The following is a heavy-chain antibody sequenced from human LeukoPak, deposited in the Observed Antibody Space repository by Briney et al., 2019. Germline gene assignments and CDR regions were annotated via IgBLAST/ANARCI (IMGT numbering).Heavy chain of an antibody. CDR2: INPSGGST. J-gene: IGHJ6*02. Sequence: ASVKVSCKASGYTFTSYYMHWVRQAPGQGLEWMGIINPSGGSTSYAQKFQGRVTMTRDTSTSTVYMELSSLRSEDTAVYYCARVRKAVAGYYYYYGMDVWGQGTTVTVSS. CDR3: ARVRKAVAGYYYYYGMDV. V-gene: IGHV1-46*01. CDR1: GYTFTSYY. D-gene: IGHD6-19*01.